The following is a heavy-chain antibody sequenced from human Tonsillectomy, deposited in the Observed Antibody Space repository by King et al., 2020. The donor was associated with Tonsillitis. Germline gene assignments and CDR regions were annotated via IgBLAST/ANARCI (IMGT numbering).Heavy chain of an antibody. CDR2: IRFDGSKQ. V-gene: IGHV3-30*02. D-gene: IGHD3-22*01. J-gene: IGHJ3*02. CDR1: GFIFSDYS. CDR3: VKALRDYHDSSGYYYAFDI. Sequence: VQLVESGGGVVQPGGSLRLSCAAAGFIFSDYSMHCVRQAPGKGLEWVAFIRFDGSKQMYADSVKGRFTISRDNSKNTLYVQMSSLSADDTAIYYCVKALRDYHDSSGYYYAFDIWGQGTAVTVSS.